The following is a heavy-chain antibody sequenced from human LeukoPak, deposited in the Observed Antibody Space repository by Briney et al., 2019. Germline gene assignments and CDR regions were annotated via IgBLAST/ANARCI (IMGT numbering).Heavy chain of an antibody. D-gene: IGHD3/OR15-3a*01. CDR3: ARGPRGIGRDWLGYLDY. CDR2: ISGYNGDT. CDR1: GFSFFNYG. J-gene: IGHJ4*02. V-gene: IGHV1-18*01. Sequence: GASVKVSCKASGFSFFNYGITWVRQAPGQGLEWMGWISGYNGDTHYAQKLQGRVTLTTDTSTSTSYMELRSLRSDDTAVYYCARGPRGIGRDWLGYLDYWGQGTLVTISS.